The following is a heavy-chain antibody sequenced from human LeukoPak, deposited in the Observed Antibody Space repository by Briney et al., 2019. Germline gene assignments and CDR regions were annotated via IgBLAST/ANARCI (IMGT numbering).Heavy chain of an antibody. CDR1: GYTFVGYY. D-gene: IGHD6-13*01. Sequence: ASVTVSCRTSGYTFVGYYIHWVRRAPGQGLEWLGSINPHSGVTDYSQRFQGRVTLTRDTSRNTAFMELTRLRYDDTAVYYCARDSGSSTWFVPDNFRFDPWGQGTLVTVSS. V-gene: IGHV1-2*02. CDR2: INPHSGVT. J-gene: IGHJ5*02. CDR3: ARDSGSSTWFVPDNFRFDP.